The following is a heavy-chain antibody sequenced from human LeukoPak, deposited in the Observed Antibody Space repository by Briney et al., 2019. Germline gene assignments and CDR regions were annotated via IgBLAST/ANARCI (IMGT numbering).Heavy chain of an antibody. CDR3: ARENYYDTTMFDY. J-gene: IGHJ4*02. CDR1: GFTFSSYW. V-gene: IGHV3-74*01. CDR2: INSDGRST. D-gene: IGHD3-22*01. Sequence: PGGSLRLSCAASGFTFSSYWLHWVRQAPGKGLVWVSRINSDGRSTSYADSVKGRFTISRDNAKNTLYLQMNSLRAEDTAVYYCARENYYDTTMFDYWGQGTLVTVSS.